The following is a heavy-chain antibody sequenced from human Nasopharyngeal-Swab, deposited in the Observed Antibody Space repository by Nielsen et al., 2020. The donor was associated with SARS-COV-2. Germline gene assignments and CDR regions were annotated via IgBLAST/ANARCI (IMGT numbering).Heavy chain of an antibody. CDR1: GFTFSSYW. Sequence: GESLKISCAASGFTFSSYWVHWVRQAPGKGLVWVSLIKSDGSTTSYADSVKGRFTISRDNAKNTLYLQMNSLRAEDTSVYYCARDLGYNWFDSWGQGTLVTVSS. CDR3: ARDLGYNWFDS. V-gene: IGHV3-74*01. J-gene: IGHJ5*01. CDR2: IKSDGSTT. D-gene: IGHD7-27*01.